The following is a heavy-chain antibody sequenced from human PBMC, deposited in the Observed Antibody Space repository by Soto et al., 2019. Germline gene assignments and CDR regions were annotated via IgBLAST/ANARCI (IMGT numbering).Heavy chain of an antibody. CDR2: IKADGSET. CDR1: GFSFSTHW. Sequence: PGGSLRLSCAASGFSFSTHWMSWVRQVPGTGLEWVANIKADGSETYYVAPVRGRFTISRDNPNTSLYLQTTSLRAEYSGVNYCAKGGHIDFWGQGTLVTVSS. CDR3: AKGGHIDF. V-gene: IGHV3-7*01. D-gene: IGHD3-16*01. J-gene: IGHJ4*02.